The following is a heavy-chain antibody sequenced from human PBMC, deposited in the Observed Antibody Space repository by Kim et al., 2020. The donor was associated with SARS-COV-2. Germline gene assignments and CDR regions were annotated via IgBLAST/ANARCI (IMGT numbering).Heavy chain of an antibody. V-gene: IGHV3-7*03. J-gene: IGHJ5*02. D-gene: IGHD2-2*01. CDR2: IKQDGSER. Sequence: GGSLRLSCAASGFTFSSYWMSWVRQAPGKGLEWVANIKQDGSERYYVDSVKGRFTISRDNAKNSLYLQMNSLRAEDTAVYYCARGRQNRYHYPWFDPWGQGTLVTVSS. CDR3: ARGRQNRYHYPWFDP. CDR1: GFTFSSYW.